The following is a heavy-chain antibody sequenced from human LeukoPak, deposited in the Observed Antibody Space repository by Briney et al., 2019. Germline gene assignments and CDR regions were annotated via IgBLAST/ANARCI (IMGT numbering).Heavy chain of an antibody. D-gene: IGHD3-10*01. CDR3: AKDQGVVGSYDA. CDR2: IQYDESLK. Sequence: PGGSLRLSCEASGFTFSRFGMNWVRQAPGKGLEWVAFIQYDESLKCYLGSVKGRFAPSRDDSKNTVYLQMNSLRVEDTAAYYCAKDQGVVGSYDAWGQGTLVTVSS. V-gene: IGHV3-30*02. J-gene: IGHJ5*02. CDR1: GFTFSRFG.